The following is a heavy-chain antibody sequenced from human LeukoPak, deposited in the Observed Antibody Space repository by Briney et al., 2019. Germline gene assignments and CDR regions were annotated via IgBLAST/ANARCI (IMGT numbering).Heavy chain of an antibody. Sequence: PSETLSLTCTVSGGSISSYFWSWIRQPPGKRQEWIGYIYYNGNTNYNPSLNSRVTTSVVTSKNQFSLKLTPAAAAVTAVHYFGRTPISAAGILDYWGQGTLVTVSS. CDR1: GGSISSYF. V-gene: IGHV4-59*01. CDR3: GRTPISAAGILDY. CDR2: IYYNGNT. J-gene: IGHJ4*02. D-gene: IGHD6-13*01.